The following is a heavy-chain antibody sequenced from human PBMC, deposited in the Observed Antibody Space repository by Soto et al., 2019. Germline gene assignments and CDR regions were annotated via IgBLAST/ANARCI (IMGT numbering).Heavy chain of an antibody. Sequence: QISLRESGPPLVKPTQTLTLTCTLSGSSLSTGGVGVSWIRQPPGKALEWLAHINWDDDRRYNPSLRGRLTIIKDTYKNQVVLTLTNVDPVDTATYYCAHRLNFYNNSGLDYWGQGTLVTVPS. J-gene: IGHJ4*02. CDR3: AHRLNFYNNSGLDY. V-gene: IGHV2-5*02. CDR2: INWDDDR. D-gene: IGHD3-22*01. CDR1: GSSLSTGGVG.